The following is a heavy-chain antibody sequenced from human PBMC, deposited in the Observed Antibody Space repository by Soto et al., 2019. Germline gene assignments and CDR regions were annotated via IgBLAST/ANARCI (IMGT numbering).Heavy chain of an antibody. J-gene: IGHJ4*02. CDR3: ARSGDYVPFDY. Sequence: QVQLQESGPGLVKASQTLSLTCTVSGGSISSGDYNWSWIRQPPGKGLEWIGYIYYSGYTYNNPSIKSRVTISVDTSKNQFSLKLSSVTAADTAVYYCARSGDYVPFDYWGQGTLVTVSS. V-gene: IGHV4-30-4*01. D-gene: IGHD4-17*01. CDR2: IYYSGYT. CDR1: GGSISSGDYN.